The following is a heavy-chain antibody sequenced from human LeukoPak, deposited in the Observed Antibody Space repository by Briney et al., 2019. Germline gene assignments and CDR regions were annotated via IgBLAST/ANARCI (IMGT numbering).Heavy chain of an antibody. J-gene: IGHJ3*02. D-gene: IGHD1-26*01. CDR3: ARGPIVGATMDAFDI. Sequence: GGSLRLSCAASGFTFNSYSMNWVRQAPGKGLEWVSSISGSRSYIYYADSVKGRFTISRDNSKNTLYLQMNSLRAEDTAVYYCARGPIVGATMDAFDIWGQGTMVTVSS. V-gene: IGHV3-21*01. CDR1: GFTFNSYS. CDR2: ISGSRSYI.